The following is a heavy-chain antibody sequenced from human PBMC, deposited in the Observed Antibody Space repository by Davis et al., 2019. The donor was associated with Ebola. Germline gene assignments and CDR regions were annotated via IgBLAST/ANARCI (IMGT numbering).Heavy chain of an antibody. Sequence: PGGSLRLSCAASGFTFSSYGMHWVRQAPGKGLEWVAVIWYDGSNKYYADSVKGRFTISRDNSKNTLYLQMNSLRAEDTAVYYCAKEGREQQLDYMDVWGKGTTVTVSS. V-gene: IGHV3-33*06. CDR1: GFTFSSYG. J-gene: IGHJ6*03. CDR3: AKEGREQQLDYMDV. CDR2: IWYDGSNK. D-gene: IGHD6-13*01.